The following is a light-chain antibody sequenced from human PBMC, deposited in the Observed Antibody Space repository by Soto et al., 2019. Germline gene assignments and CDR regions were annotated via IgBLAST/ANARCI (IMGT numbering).Light chain of an antibody. CDR1: QSVRSSH. J-gene: IGKJ4*01. CDR2: GTS. V-gene: IGKV3-20*01. Sequence: ETVLTQSPGTLSLSPGERATLSCRASQSVRSSHLAWYQQKPGQAPRLLIYGTSSRTTGIPDRFSGSGSGTDFALTISRLEPEDFAVYFCQQYDNSVLSFGGGTQVEIK. CDR3: QQYDNSVLS.